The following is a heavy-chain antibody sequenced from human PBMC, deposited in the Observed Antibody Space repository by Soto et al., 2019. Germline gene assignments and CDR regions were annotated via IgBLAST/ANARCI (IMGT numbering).Heavy chain of an antibody. Sequence: EVQLQESGGGLVQPGGSLRLSCAASGITIRNYPMSWVRQAPGKGMDWVSGISGSGDRTYYADSAKGRFTISKDFSKNSLSLQLDSLRVEDTAAYFCVKDDGGNPSTEPHWGQGTLVTVSS. CDR3: VKDDGGNPSTEPH. CDR2: ISGSGDRT. CDR1: GITIRNYP. V-gene: IGHV3-23*01. J-gene: IGHJ4*02. D-gene: IGHD2-15*01.